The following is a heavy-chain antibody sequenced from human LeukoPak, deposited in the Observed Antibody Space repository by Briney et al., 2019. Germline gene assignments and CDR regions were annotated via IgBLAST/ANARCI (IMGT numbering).Heavy chain of an antibody. CDR2: INPSGGST. Sequence: ASVKVSCKASGYTFTSYGISWVRQAPGQGLEWMGIINPSGGSTSYAQKFQGRVTMTRDTSTSTVYMELSSLRSEDTAVYYCARGECYDSSGPSPNQDFDYWGQGALVTVSS. V-gene: IGHV1-46*01. J-gene: IGHJ4*02. CDR3: ARGECYDSSGPSPNQDFDY. D-gene: IGHD3-22*01. CDR1: GYTFTSYG.